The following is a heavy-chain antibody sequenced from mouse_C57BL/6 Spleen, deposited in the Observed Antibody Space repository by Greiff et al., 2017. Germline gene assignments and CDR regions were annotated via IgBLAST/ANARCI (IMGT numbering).Heavy chain of an antibody. V-gene: IGHV1-50*01. Sequence: VQLQQPGAELVKPGASVKLSCKASGYTFTSYWMQWVKQRPGQGLEWIGEIDPSDSYTNYNQKFKGKATLTVDTSSSTAYMQLSSLTSEDSAVYYCARAGYYYGSSLYYFDYWGQGTTLTVSS. J-gene: IGHJ2*01. CDR2: IDPSDSYT. CDR1: GYTFTSYW. CDR3: ARAGYYYGSSLYYFDY. D-gene: IGHD1-1*01.